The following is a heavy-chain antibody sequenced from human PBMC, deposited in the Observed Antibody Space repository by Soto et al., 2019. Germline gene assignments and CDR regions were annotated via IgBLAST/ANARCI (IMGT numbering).Heavy chain of an antibody. CDR3: ARVWKYDILTGYYDNDAFDI. CDR2: ISAYNGNT. CDR1: GYTFTSYG. V-gene: IGHV1-18*01. D-gene: IGHD3-9*01. J-gene: IGHJ3*02. Sequence: ASVKVSCKASGYTFTSYGISWVRQAPGQGLEWMGWISAYNGNTNYAQKLQGRVTMTTDTSTSTAYMELRSLRSDDTAVYYCARVWKYDILTGYYDNDAFDIWGQGTMVTVSS.